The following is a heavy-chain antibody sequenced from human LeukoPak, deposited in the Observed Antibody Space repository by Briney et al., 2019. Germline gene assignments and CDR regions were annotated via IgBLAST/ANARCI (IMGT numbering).Heavy chain of an antibody. CDR3: ARGTPYDVLTAYPSYYFDY. D-gene: IGHD3-9*01. CDR1: GYSISSSSYY. V-gene: IGHV4-39*07. Sequence: PSETLSLTCTVSGYSISSSSYYCAWIRQPPGKGLEWIGSIYYSGSTYYNPSLKSRVTMSVDTSKNQFSLNLSSVTAADTAVYYCARGTPYDVLTAYPSYYFDYWGQGTLVTVSS. CDR2: IYYSGST. J-gene: IGHJ4*02.